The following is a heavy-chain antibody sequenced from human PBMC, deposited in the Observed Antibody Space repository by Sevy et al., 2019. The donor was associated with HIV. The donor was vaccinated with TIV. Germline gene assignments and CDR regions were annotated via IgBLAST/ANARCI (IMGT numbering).Heavy chain of an antibody. V-gene: IGHV3-30-3*01. D-gene: IGHD3-22*01. J-gene: IGHJ4*02. CDR2: ISYDGSNK. Sequence: GGCLRLSCAASGFTFSSYAMHWVRQAPGKGLEWVAVISYDGSNKYYADSVKGRFTISRDNSKNTLYLQMNSLRAEDTAVYYCARDPTTMIVEEHSHFDYWGQGTLVTVSS. CDR3: ARDPTTMIVEEHSHFDY. CDR1: GFTFSSYA.